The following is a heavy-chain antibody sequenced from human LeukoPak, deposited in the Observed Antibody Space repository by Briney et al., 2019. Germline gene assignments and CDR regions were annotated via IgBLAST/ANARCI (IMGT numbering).Heavy chain of an antibody. CDR3: SRGLIDRSGWYVHYRIFDY. V-gene: IGHV1-8*01. CDR2: MNPNSGNT. Sequence: ASVKVSCKASGYTFTSYDINWVGQGNEQGIEWMGWMNPNSGNTGYAQKFQGRVAMTRNTSISTAYMELSSLRSEDTAVYYCSRGLIDRSGWYVHYRIFDYWGQGTLVTVSS. J-gene: IGHJ4*02. CDR1: GYTFTSYD. D-gene: IGHD6-19*01.